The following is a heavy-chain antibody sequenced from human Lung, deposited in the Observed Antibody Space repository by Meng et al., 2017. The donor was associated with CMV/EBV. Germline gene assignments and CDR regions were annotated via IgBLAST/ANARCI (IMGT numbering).Heavy chain of an antibody. Sequence: QVRVVRGGAEVKKPGASVRVSCKASGYTFTHHGISWIRQAPGQGLEWMGWISCYNGETNYAQKLQGRVTMTTDTSTNTAYMDLRSLRSDDTAVYYCARDPSNTSGRYAYFDYWGQGTLVTVSS. CDR2: ISCYNGET. J-gene: IGHJ4*02. D-gene: IGHD6-19*01. CDR3: ARDPSNTSGRYAYFDY. V-gene: IGHV1-18*01. CDR1: GYTFTHHG.